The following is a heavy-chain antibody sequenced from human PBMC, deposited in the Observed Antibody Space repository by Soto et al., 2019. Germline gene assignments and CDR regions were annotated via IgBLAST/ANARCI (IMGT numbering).Heavy chain of an antibody. Sequence: TLSLTCTVSGGSISSGGYYWSWIRQHPGKGLEWIGYIYYSGSTNYNPSLKSRVTISVDTSKNQFSLKLSSVTAADTAVYYCARLLNDYCSGGSCQFNWFDPWGQGTLVTVSS. CDR3: ARLLNDYCSGGSCQFNWFDP. CDR2: IYYSGST. CDR1: GGSISSGGYY. D-gene: IGHD2-15*01. J-gene: IGHJ5*02. V-gene: IGHV4-31*03.